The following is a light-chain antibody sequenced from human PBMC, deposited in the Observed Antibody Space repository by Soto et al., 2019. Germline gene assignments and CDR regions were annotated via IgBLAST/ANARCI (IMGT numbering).Light chain of an antibody. Sequence: QSVLTQPASVSGSLGQSITISGTATNNDISFFNYVSWYQQHSGKAPKLIIYEVSSRPSGVSNRFSGSRSGNTASLTISGLQTEDEADYYCNSHTSSNTLVFGTGTKSPS. CDR2: EVS. CDR1: NNDISFFNY. J-gene: IGLJ1*01. V-gene: IGLV2-14*01. CDR3: NSHTSSNTLV.